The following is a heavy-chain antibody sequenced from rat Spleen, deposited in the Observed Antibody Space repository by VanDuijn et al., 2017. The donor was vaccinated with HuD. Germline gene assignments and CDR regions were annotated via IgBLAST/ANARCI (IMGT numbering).Heavy chain of an antibody. V-gene: IGHV5-20*01. D-gene: IGHD1-2*01. Sequence: VQLKESGPGLVQSSQTLSLTCNVSGFSLISYAVNWVRQPPGKGLEWVASISYDGGSTYYRDSVKGRFTISRDNAKSSLYLQRDRLRSEDTATYYCVRSGEDGYTYYWYFDFWGPGTMVTVSS. J-gene: IGHJ1*01. CDR2: ISYDGGST. CDR1: GFSLISYA. CDR3: VRSGEDGYTYYWYFDF.